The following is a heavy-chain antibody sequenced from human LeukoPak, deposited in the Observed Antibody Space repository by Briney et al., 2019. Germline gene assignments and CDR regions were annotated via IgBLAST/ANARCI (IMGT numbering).Heavy chain of an antibody. D-gene: IGHD3-22*01. V-gene: IGHV3-30-3*01. Sequence: PGGSLRLSCAASGSTFSSYAMHWVRQAPGKGLEWVAVISYDGSNKYYADSVKGRFTISRDNSKNTLYLQMNSLRAEDTAVYYCARARGLLHWGQGTLVTVSS. CDR2: ISYDGSNK. J-gene: IGHJ4*02. CDR3: ARARGLLH. CDR1: GSTFSSYA.